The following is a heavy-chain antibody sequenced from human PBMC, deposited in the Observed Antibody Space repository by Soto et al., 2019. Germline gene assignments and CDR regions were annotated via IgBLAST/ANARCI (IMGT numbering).Heavy chain of an antibody. CDR1: GYSFTDYH. D-gene: IGHD2-8*01. CDR2: INPKSGGT. V-gene: IGHV1-2*04. J-gene: IGHJ6*02. CDR3: ARGDSTDCSNGVCSFFYNHDMDV. Sequence: ASVKVSCKASGYSFTDYHIHWVRQAPGQGLEWLGRINPKSGGTSTAQKFQGWVTMTTDTSISTASMELTRLTSDDTAIYYCARGDSTDCSNGVCSFFYNHDMDVWGQGTTVTVYS.